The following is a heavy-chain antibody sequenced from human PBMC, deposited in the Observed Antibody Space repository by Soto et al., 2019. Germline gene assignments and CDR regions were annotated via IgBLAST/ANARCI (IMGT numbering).Heavy chain of an antibody. CDR2: IYHSGST. J-gene: IGHJ2*01. CDR3: AREYSYGEDALYWYFDL. V-gene: IGHV4-4*02. CDR1: GGSISSSNW. D-gene: IGHD4-17*01. Sequence: QVQLQESGPGLVKPSGTLSLTCAVSGGSISSSNWWSWVRQPPGKGLEGIGEIYHSGSTNYNPSLKRRVTISVDKSKNQFSLKLSSVTAADTAVYYCAREYSYGEDALYWYFDLWGRGTLVTVSS.